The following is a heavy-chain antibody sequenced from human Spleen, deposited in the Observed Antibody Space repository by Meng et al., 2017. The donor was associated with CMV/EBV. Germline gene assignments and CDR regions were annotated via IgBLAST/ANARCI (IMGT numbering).Heavy chain of an antibody. J-gene: IGHJ4*02. CDR2: IRYDGANK. Sequence: FPFSSYGMHWVRQAPGKGLEWVAFIRYDGANKYYADSVKGPFTISRDNSKNTLYLQMNSLRTEDTAVYYCAKDPGEYFYGSGSYLDYWGQGTLVTVSS. D-gene: IGHD3-10*01. CDR1: FPFSSYG. V-gene: IGHV3-30*02. CDR3: AKDPGEYFYGSGSYLDY.